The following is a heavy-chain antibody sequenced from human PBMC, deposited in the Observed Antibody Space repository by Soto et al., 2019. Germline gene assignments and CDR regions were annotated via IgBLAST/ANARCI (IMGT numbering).Heavy chain of an antibody. CDR3: ATSYGSGYRAFDY. CDR1: GDTFSFYS. V-gene: IGHV1-69*02. Sequence: QVQLVQSGAEVKRPGSSVKVSCKASGDTFSFYSINWVRQAPGLGLEWMGRVNPILSLSNYAQRFQGRVTMTGDKATSTADMVISSLRSEDTAIYYCATSYGSGYRAFDYWGQGAQVIVSS. CDR2: VNPILSLS. D-gene: IGHD3-10*01. J-gene: IGHJ4*02.